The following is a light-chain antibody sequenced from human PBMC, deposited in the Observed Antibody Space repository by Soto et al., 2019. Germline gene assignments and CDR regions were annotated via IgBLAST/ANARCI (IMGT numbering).Light chain of an antibody. Sequence: EIVLTQSPGTLSLSPGERGTVSCRASQSVSSSFLAWYQQKPGQAPSLLIYGASSRATAIPDRFSGSGSGTDFTLTISRLEPDDFAVYYCHQYGSSPRTFGQGTKVEIK. V-gene: IGKV3-20*01. J-gene: IGKJ1*01. CDR2: GAS. CDR3: HQYGSSPRT. CDR1: QSVSSSF.